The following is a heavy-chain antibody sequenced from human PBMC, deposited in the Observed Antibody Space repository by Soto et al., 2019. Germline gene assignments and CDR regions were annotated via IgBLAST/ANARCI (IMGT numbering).Heavy chain of an antibody. CDR3: NTDSYITIMTVRFDY. D-gene: IGHD3-10*01. V-gene: IGHV3-15*07. Sequence: PGGSLRLSCAASGFTFSNAWINWVRQAPGKGLEWVGRIKSKIDGGTTDFAAPVKGRFAISRDDSKNMVYLEMNSLKTEDTGVYYCNTDSYITIMTVRFDYWGHGTLVTVSS. CDR1: GFTFSNAW. J-gene: IGHJ4*01. CDR2: IKSKIDGGTT.